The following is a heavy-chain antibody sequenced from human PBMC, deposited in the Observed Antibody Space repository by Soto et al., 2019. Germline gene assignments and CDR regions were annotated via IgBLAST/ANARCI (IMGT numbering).Heavy chain of an antibody. CDR3: ASGYCSGGSCYKDDDAFDI. CDR1: GYSFTSYW. Sequence: GESLKISCKGSGYSFTSYWISWVRQMPGKGLEWMGRIDPSDSYTNYSPSFQGHVTISADKSISTAHLQWSSLKASDTATYYCASGYCSGGSCYKDDDAFDIWGQGTMVTVSS. V-gene: IGHV5-10-1*01. CDR2: IDPSDSYT. D-gene: IGHD2-15*01. J-gene: IGHJ3*02.